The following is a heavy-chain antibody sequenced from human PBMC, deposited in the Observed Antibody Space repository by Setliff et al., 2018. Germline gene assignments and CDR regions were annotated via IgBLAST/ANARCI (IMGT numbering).Heavy chain of an antibody. D-gene: IGHD3-16*02. CDR1: GNSFTGHF. J-gene: IGHJ5*01. V-gene: IGHV1-2*02. Sequence: ASVKVSCKVSGNSFTGHFLHWVRQAPGRGLEWMGWINPDSGDTHSPQNFQGRVRMTRDTSMSTVYVELTRLTSDDTAVYYCTRSSSYGMRYWFDSWGQGPLVTVPQ. CDR3: TRSSSYGMRYWFDS. CDR2: INPDSGDT.